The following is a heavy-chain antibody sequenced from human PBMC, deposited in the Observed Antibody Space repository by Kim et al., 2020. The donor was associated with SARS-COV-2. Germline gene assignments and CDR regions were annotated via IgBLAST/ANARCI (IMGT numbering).Heavy chain of an antibody. CDR1: GGSFSGYY. J-gene: IGHJ6*03. Sequence: SETLSLTCAVYGGSFSGYYWSWIRQPPGKGLEWIGEINHSGSTNYNPSLKSRVTISLDTSKNQFSLKLSSVTAADTAVYYCARGTRQWLVRGPYYYYMDVGGKGTTVTVSS. CDR2: INHSGST. V-gene: IGHV4-34*01. D-gene: IGHD6-19*01. CDR3: ARGTRQWLVRGPYYYYMDV.